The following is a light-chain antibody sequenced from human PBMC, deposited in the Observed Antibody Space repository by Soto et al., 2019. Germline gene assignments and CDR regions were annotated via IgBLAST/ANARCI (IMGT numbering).Light chain of an antibody. V-gene: IGKV3-15*01. CDR1: QSVSSN. Sequence: EIVMTQSPATLSVSPGERATLSCRASQSVSSNLAWYQQKPGQAPRLLIYGASTRATGIPARFSGSGSGTEFTRTISSLQSEDFAAYYCQQYNNWPGLTFG. CDR2: GAS. CDR3: QQYNNWPGLT. J-gene: IGKJ4*01.